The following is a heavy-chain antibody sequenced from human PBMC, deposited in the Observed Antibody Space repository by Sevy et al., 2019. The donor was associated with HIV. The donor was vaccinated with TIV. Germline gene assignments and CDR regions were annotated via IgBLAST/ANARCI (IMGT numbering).Heavy chain of an antibody. Sequence: GGSVRLSRATSDFTFSAYEMSWVRQAPGKGLEWVSTISARGDSRYHAASVIGRFTISRDNYKSTLYLQMNSLRADDTAVYYCARYIERDYDFWSGFYFDSWGHGTLVTVSS. CDR2: ISARGDSR. CDR1: DFTFSAYE. CDR3: ARYIERDYDFWSGFYFDS. J-gene: IGHJ4*01. D-gene: IGHD3-3*01. V-gene: IGHV3-23*01.